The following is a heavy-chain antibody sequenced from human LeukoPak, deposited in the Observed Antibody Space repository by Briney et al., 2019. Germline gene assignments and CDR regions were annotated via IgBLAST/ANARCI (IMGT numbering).Heavy chain of an antibody. CDR1: GYTFTSYD. CDR2: MNPNSGNT. Sequence: GASVVVSCKASGYTFTSYDINWVRQATGQGLEWMGWMNPNSGNTGYAQKFQGRVTMTRNTSISTAYMELSSLRSEDTAVYYCARAKSLEWLSSYYYYGMDVWGQGTTVTVSS. D-gene: IGHD3-3*01. CDR3: ARAKSLEWLSSYYYYGMDV. V-gene: IGHV1-8*01. J-gene: IGHJ6*02.